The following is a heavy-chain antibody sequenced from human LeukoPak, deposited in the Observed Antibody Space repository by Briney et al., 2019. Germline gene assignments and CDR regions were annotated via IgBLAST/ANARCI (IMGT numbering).Heavy chain of an antibody. J-gene: IGHJ3*02. Sequence: GGSLRLSCAASGFTFSNAWMSWVRQAPGKGLEWVGRIKSKTDGGTTDYAAPVKGRFTISRDDSKNTLYLQMNSLRAEDTAVYYCAKDRIKWEVPTPPRWFDAFDMWGQGTMVTVSS. CDR2: IKSKTDGGTT. CDR3: AKDRIKWEVPTPPRWFDAFDM. CDR1: GFTFSNAW. V-gene: IGHV3-15*01. D-gene: IGHD1-26*01.